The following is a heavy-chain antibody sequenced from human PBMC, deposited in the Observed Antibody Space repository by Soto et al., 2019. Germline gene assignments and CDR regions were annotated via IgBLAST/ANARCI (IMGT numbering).Heavy chain of an antibody. D-gene: IGHD3-16*01. Sequence: QVQLVQSGAEVKKPGSSVKVSCKASGGTFSSYAISWVRQAPGQGLEWMGGIIPIFGTANYAQKFQGRVTITADESRSTAYMELSSLSSEDTAVYYCATAYRYDYVWVSTDLYNWFDPWGQGTLVSVSS. CDR2: IIPIFGTA. V-gene: IGHV1-69*12. J-gene: IGHJ5*02. CDR1: GGTFSSYA. CDR3: ATAYRYDYVWVSTDLYNWFDP.